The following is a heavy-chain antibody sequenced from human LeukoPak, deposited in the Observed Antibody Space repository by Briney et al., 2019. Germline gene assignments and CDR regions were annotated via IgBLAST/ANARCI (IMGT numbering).Heavy chain of an antibody. CDR3: ARDRAVTQVWLEFDS. Sequence: GGSLRLSCAGSGFSVSNYYMNWVRQAPGKGLEWVSLIRDSGETFYADSVKGRFTISRDNSKNTVYLQMNRLRVEDTAVYFCARDRAVTQVWLEFDSWGQGTLVTVSS. J-gene: IGHJ5*01. D-gene: IGHD4-17*01. CDR1: GFSVSNYY. CDR2: IRDSGET. V-gene: IGHV3-66*03.